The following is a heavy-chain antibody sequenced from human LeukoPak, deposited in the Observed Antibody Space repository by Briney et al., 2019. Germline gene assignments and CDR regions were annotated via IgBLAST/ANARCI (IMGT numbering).Heavy chain of an antibody. CDR2: ITWNSDSM. D-gene: IGHD4-23*01. CDR1: GFNFDDYA. Sequence: GGSLRLSCAAAGFNFDDYAMHWVRQVPGKGLEWVSGITWNSDSMGYADSVKGRFTISRDNAKNSLYLQMNSLRAEDTALYYCSGGYYNYMDVWGKGTTVTISS. V-gene: IGHV3-9*01. CDR3: SGGYYNYMDV. J-gene: IGHJ6*03.